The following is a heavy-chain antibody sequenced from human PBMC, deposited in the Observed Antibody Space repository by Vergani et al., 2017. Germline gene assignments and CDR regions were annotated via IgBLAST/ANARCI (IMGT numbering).Heavy chain of an antibody. CDR1: GGSFTSYH. V-gene: IGHV4-34*01. Sequence: QVQLQQWGGGLLKPSETLSLICVVNGGSFTSYHWTWIRQSPGEGLEWVGAIDHTGRPDYNPFLKSRLTMSVDKSRNQFSLTLNSVTATDTAIYFCARVNTETNGHLYYYYYMDVWGQGTAVTVS. D-gene: IGHD4-11*01. CDR3: ARVNTETNGHLYYYYYMDV. CDR2: IDHTGRP. J-gene: IGHJ6*03.